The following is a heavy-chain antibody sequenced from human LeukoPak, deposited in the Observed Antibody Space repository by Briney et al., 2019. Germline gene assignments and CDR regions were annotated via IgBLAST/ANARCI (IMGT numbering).Heavy chain of an antibody. V-gene: IGHV4-4*02. CDR2: IYHSGGT. J-gene: IGHJ6*03. D-gene: IGHD2-8*01. CDR1: GGSISSSTNW. CDR3: ATNGYYCMDV. Sequence: SETLSLTCAVSGGSISSSTNWWSWVRQPPGKGLEWIGEIYHSGGTNYNPPLKSRITISVDKSQNQFSLKVNSLTAADTAVYYCATNGYYCMDVWGKGTTVTVSS.